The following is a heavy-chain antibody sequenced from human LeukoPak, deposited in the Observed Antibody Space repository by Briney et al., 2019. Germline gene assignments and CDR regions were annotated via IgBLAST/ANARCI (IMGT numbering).Heavy chain of an antibody. CDR3: PRKYDSSGYFDY. CDR1: GFTFSTYC. J-gene: IGHJ4*02. Sequence: GGSLRLSCAASGFTFSTYCMHWVRQAPGEGPMWVSRICPDGTVTNYADSVKARFIISRDNARNTVYLQMNSLRAEDTAVYYCPRKYDSSGYFDYWGRGTLVTVSS. V-gene: IGHV3-74*01. CDR2: ICPDGTVT. D-gene: IGHD3-22*01.